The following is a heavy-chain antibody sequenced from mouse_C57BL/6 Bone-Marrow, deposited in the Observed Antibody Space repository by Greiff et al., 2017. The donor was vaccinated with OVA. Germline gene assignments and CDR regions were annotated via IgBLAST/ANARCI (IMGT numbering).Heavy chain of an antibody. CDR3: ASKTVYYMMDY. D-gene: IGHD2-12*01. Sequence: VQLKQSGPGLVKPSQSLSLTCSVTGYSITSGYYWNWIRQFPGNKLEWMGYISYDGSNNYNPSLKNRISITRDTSKNQFFLKLNFVTTEDTATYYCASKTVYYMMDYWGQGTSVTVSS. J-gene: IGHJ4*01. CDR1: GYSITSGYY. CDR2: ISYDGSN. V-gene: IGHV3-6*01.